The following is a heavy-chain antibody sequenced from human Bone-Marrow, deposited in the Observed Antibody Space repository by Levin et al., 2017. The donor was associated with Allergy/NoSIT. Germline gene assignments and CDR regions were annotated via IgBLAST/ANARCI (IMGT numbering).Heavy chain of an antibody. Sequence: GGSLRLSCTGSGLPFGNAWMTWVRQAPGKGLEWVGRIKSRADGETTDYAAPVKGRFSISRDDSKNTMFLQMDSLQTGDTAVYYCTTDSLVVAGEGWPDGSYDFWGQGTQVTVSS. D-gene: IGHD2-15*01. CDR2: IKSRADGETT. J-gene: IGHJ4*02. V-gene: IGHV3-15*01. CDR1: GLPFGNAW. CDR3: TTDSLVVAGEGWPDGSYDF.